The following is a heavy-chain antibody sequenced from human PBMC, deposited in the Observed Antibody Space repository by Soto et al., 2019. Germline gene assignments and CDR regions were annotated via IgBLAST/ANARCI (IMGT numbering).Heavy chain of an antibody. CDR2: ISSNGGST. V-gene: IGHV3-64*07. Sequence: EVQLLESGGGLVQPGGYLRLSCSDSGFIFRNYNMHWVRQAPGKGLEYVSGISSNGGSTFYADSVKGRFSISRDNSKNTLHLPMGSLRPEDMGTYYCARADYGTFDNWGQGTLVAVSS. J-gene: IGHJ4*02. CDR3: ARADYGTFDN. D-gene: IGHD4-17*01. CDR1: GFIFRNYN.